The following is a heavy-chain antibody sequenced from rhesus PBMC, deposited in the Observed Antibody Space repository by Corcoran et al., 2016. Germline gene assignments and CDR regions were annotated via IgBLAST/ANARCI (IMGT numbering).Heavy chain of an antibody. CDR3: AREHTGYTEH. J-gene: IGHJ4*01. D-gene: IGHD3-3*01. Sequence: QVQLQESGTGLVKPSETLSLTCAVSGGSVSSSTWWSWIRQPPGKGREWIGYSSGSTGSTYYNPALKSRVTISTDTAKNQVSLKLSSVTAADAAVYYWAREHTGYTEHWGQGVLVTVSS. CDR2: SSGSTGST. V-gene: IGHV4-65*01. CDR1: GGSVSSSTW.